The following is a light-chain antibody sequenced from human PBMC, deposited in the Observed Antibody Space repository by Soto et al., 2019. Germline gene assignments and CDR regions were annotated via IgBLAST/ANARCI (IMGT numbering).Light chain of an antibody. CDR2: GAS. J-gene: IGKJ1*01. Sequence: IVLPQSPATLSVSPGERATLSCRASQSLSSNLAWYQQKPGQAPRLLIYGASSRATGIPDRFSGSGSGTDFTLTISRLEPEDFAVYYCQQYGSSGTFGQGTKVDI. CDR3: QQYGSSGT. V-gene: IGKV3-20*01. CDR1: QSLSSN.